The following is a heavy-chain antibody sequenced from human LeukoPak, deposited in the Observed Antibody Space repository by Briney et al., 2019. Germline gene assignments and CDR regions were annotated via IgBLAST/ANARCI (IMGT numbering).Heavy chain of an antibody. J-gene: IGHJ6*03. CDR1: GGSISSYY. CDR2: IYTSGST. V-gene: IGHV4-4*07. CDR3: ARSRNYYYYYMDV. Sequence: SETLSLTCTVSGGSISSYYWSWIRQPAGKGLEWIGRIYTSGSTNYNPSLKSRVTISVDTSKNQFSLKLSSVTAADTAVYYCARSRNYYYYYMDVWAKGPRSPSP.